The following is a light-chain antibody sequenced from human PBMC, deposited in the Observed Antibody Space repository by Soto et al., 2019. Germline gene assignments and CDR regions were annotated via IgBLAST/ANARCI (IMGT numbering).Light chain of an antibody. CDR3: QQYDNLPIT. Sequence: DIQMTQSPSSLSASVGDRVTITCQASQDISNYLNWYQQKPGKAPKLLIYDASKLEPGVPARFIGSGSGTDFTFTISSLQPEDIATYYCQQYDNLPITFGQGTRLEIK. V-gene: IGKV1-33*01. CDR2: DAS. J-gene: IGKJ5*01. CDR1: QDISNY.